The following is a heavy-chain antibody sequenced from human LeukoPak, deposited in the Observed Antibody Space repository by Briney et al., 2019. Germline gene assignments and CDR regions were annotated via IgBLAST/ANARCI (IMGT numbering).Heavy chain of an antibody. CDR2: INPNSGGT. J-gene: IGHJ5*02. CDR1: GYTFTGYY. V-gene: IGHV1-2*02. D-gene: IGHD5-12*01. CDR3: AREEEVGQEKYSGYVGWFDP. Sequence: ASVKVSCKASGYTFTGYYMHWVRQAPGQGLEWMGLINPNSGGTNYAQKFQGRVTMTRDTSISTAYMELSRLRSDDTAVYYCAREEEVGQEKYSGYVGWFDPWGQGTLVTVSS.